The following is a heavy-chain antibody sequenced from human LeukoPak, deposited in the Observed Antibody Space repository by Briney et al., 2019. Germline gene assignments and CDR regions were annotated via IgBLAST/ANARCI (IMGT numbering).Heavy chain of an antibody. J-gene: IGHJ4*02. CDR1: GGSISSGGYY. D-gene: IGHD3-22*01. Sequence: SQTLSLTCTVSGGSISSGGYYWSWIRQHPGKGLEWIGYFYYSGSTYYNPSLKSRVTISVDTSKNQFSLKLSSVTAADTAVYYCAKRAREGSGYYLYYFDYWGQGTLVTVSS. CDR2: FYYSGST. CDR3: AKRAREGSGYYLYYFDY. V-gene: IGHV4-31*03.